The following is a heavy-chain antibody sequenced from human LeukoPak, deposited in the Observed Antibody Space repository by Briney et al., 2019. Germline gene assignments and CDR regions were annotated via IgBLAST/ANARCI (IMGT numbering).Heavy chain of an antibody. CDR1: GGSISSYY. D-gene: IGHD2-2*01. V-gene: IGHV4-4*07. CDR3: ARAGGYCSSTSCLVNYYYYYYMDV. CDR2: IYTSGST. Sequence: PSETLSLTCTVSGGSISSYYGSWIRQPAGKGLEWIGRIYTSGSTNYNPSLKSRVTMSVDTSKNQFSLKLSSVTAADPAVYYCARAGGYCSSTSCLVNYYYYYYMDVWGKGTTVTVSS. J-gene: IGHJ6*03.